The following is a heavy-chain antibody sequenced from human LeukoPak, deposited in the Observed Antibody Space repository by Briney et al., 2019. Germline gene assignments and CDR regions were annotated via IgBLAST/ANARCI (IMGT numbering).Heavy chain of an antibody. CDR3: ARLGIQLWPYYGMDV. D-gene: IGHD5-18*01. CDR1: GCSVSTYY. CDR2: ISYSGST. J-gene: IGHJ6*02. V-gene: IGHV4-59*02. Sequence: SETLSLTCTVSGCSVSTYYWSWIRQSPGKGLEWIGYISYSGSTNYNPSLKSRVTISLDTSKNQFSLKLSSVTAADTAVYYCARLGIQLWPYYGMDVWGQGTTVTVSS.